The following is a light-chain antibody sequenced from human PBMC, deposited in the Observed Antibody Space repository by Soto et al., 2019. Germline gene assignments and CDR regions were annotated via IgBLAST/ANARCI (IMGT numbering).Light chain of an antibody. J-gene: IGKJ1*01. CDR3: QQYYTTPQWT. Sequence: DIVMTQSPDSLAVSLGERATINCKSSQSVLYTSNNKNYLAWYQQKPGQRPKLLIYWASTRESGVPDRFSGSGSGTDFTLTISSLQAEDVAVYYCQQYYTTPQWTFGQGTKVEIK. CDR1: QSVLYTSNNKNY. CDR2: WAS. V-gene: IGKV4-1*01.